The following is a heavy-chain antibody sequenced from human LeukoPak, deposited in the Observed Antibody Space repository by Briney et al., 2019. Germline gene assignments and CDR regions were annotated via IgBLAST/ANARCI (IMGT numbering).Heavy chain of an antibody. CDR1: GGSISSSSYY. Sequence: SETLSLTCTVSGGSISSSSYYWGWIRQPPGKGLEWIGSIYYSGSTYYNPSLKSRVTISVDRSKNQFSLKLSSVTAADTAVYYCARGGSYYFDYWGQGTLVTVSS. V-gene: IGHV4-39*07. J-gene: IGHJ4*02. D-gene: IGHD3-10*01. CDR3: ARGGSYYFDY. CDR2: IYYSGST.